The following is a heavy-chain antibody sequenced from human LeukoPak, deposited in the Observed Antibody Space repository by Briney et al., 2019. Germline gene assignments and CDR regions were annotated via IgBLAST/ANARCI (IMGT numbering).Heavy chain of an antibody. V-gene: IGHV4-4*02. Sequence: SETLSLTCAVSGGSITTTNWWSWVRQPPGKGLEWIGEVHLSGATNYNPSLESRVSMSIDKSKNHLSLEVTSVTAADTAIYYCTRESGAFSPFGFWGQGTLLTVS. CDR2: VHLSGAT. CDR3: TRESGAFSPFGF. J-gene: IGHJ4*02. D-gene: IGHD1-26*01. CDR1: GGSITTTNW.